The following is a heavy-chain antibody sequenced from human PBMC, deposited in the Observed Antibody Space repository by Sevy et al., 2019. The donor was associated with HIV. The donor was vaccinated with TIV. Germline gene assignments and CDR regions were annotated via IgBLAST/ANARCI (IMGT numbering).Heavy chain of an antibody. CDR1: GFTFSSYW. D-gene: IGHD2-2*01. CDR2: VKTDGSEK. J-gene: IGHJ6*02. CDR3: ARDCSSATCLWGLDV. V-gene: IGHV3-7*03. Sequence: GGSLRLSCAASGFTFSSYWMSWVRQAPGKGLEWVAHVKTDGSEKYYLDSVKGRFTISRDNAKNSLYLQMNSLRVEDTAVYYCARDCSSATCLWGLDVWGQGSTVTVSS.